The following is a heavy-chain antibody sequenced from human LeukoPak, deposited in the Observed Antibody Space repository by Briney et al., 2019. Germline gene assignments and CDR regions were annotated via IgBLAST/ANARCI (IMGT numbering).Heavy chain of an antibody. J-gene: IGHJ5*02. Sequence: GGSLRLSCAASGFTFGSYSMNWVRQAPGKGLEWVSYISSSSSSIYYADSVKGRFTISRDNAKNSLYLQMNSLRAEDTAVYYCARGLLDDFSRVGGLNWFDPWGQGTLVTVSS. D-gene: IGHD3-3*01. V-gene: IGHV3-48*04. CDR1: GFTFGSYS. CDR3: ARGLLDDFSRVGGLNWFDP. CDR2: ISSSSSSI.